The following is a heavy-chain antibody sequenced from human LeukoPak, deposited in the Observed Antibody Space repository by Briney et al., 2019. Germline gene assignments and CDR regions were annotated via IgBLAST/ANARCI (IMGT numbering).Heavy chain of an antibody. Sequence: SETLSLTCTVSGGSISSYCWTWIRQPPGKGLEWIGHIYYSGSTNYNFSLKSRVTISVDTSKNQFSLKLSSVTAADTAVYYCARKAAAGPISHWGQGTLVTVSS. CDR1: GGSISSYC. CDR3: ARKAAAGPISH. D-gene: IGHD6-13*01. J-gene: IGHJ4*02. CDR2: IYYSGST. V-gene: IGHV4-59*08.